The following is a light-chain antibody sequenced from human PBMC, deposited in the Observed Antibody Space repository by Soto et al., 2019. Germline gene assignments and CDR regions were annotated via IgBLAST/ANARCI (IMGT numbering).Light chain of an antibody. CDR1: QSVSSN. CDR2: GAS. Sequence: EVVLTQSPATLSMSPGDSATLSCRASQSVSSNFAWYHQKPSQAPRLLIYGASTRATGIPARFSGSGSGTEFTLTIRSLQSEDFAVYYCQQYNDWPITFGQGTRLEIK. V-gene: IGKV3-15*01. CDR3: QQYNDWPIT. J-gene: IGKJ5*01.